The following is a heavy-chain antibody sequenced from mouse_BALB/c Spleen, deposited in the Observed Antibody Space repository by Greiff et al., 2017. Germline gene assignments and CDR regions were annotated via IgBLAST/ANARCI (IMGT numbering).Heavy chain of an antibody. CDR3: ARYDYDTLDY. CDR2: ISSGSSTI. J-gene: IGHJ2*01. D-gene: IGHD2-4*01. Sequence: DVMVVESGGGLVQPGGSRKLSCAASGFTFSSFGMHWVRQAPEKGLEWVAYISSGSSTIYYADTVKGRFTISRDNPKNTLFLQMTSLRSEDTAMYYCARYDYDTLDYWGQGTTLTVSS. CDR1: GFTFSSFG. V-gene: IGHV5-17*02.